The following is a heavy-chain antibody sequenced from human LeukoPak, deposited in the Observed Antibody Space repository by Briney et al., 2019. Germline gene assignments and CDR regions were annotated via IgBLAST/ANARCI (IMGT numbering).Heavy chain of an antibody. CDR2: IWYDGSNK. CDR3: ARGGYGHLDY. J-gene: IGHJ4*02. CDR1: GFTFSSYG. D-gene: IGHD3-16*01. Sequence: HPGRSLRLSCAASGFTFSSYGMHGVRQAPGKGLDWVAVIWYDGSNKYYADSVKGRFTISRDNSKNTLYLQMNSLRAEDTAVYYCARGGYGHLDYWGQGTLVTVSS. V-gene: IGHV3-33*01.